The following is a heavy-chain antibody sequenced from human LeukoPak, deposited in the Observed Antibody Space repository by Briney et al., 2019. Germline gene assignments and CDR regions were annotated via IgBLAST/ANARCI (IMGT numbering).Heavy chain of an antibody. CDR1: GFTFGDYA. D-gene: IGHD2-2*01. J-gene: IGHJ4*02. Sequence: GGSLRLSCAASGFTFGDYAMHWVRQAPGKGLEWVSAISGNSGSIGYADAVKGRFTISRDNAKNSLYLQMNSRRAEDTAVYYCAKSDCSSTSCPTFDYWRQGTLVSVSS. CDR3: AKSDCSSTSCPTFDY. CDR2: ISGNSGSI. V-gene: IGHV3-9*01.